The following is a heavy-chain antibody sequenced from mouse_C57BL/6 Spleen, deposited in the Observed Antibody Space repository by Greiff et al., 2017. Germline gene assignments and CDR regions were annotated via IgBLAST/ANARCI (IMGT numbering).Heavy chain of an antibody. CDR2: IYPGDGGT. D-gene: IGHD1-1*01. CDR1: GYAFSSSW. CDR3: AGFITTVVDPWFAY. J-gene: IGHJ3*01. V-gene: IGHV1-82*01. Sequence: QVQLQQSGPELVKPGASVKISCKASGYAFSSSWMNWVKQRPGKGLEWIGRIYPGDGGTNYNGKFKGKATLTADKSSSTAYMQLSSLTSEDSAVYFCAGFITTVVDPWFAYWGQGTLVTVSA.